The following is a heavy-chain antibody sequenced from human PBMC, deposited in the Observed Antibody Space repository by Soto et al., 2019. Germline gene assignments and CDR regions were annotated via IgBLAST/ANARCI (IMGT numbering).Heavy chain of an antibody. V-gene: IGHV3-30*18. CDR2: ISYDGSNK. CDR1: GFTFSSYG. D-gene: IGHD4-17*01. Sequence: QVQLVESGGGVVQPGRSLRLSCAASGFTFSSYGIHWVRQAPGKGLEWVAFISYDGSNKYYAASVKGRFTISRDNSKNMRYRQMNSLRAEETAVYYCVKASTGTSPLDYWGQGTLVTVSS. CDR3: VKASTGTSPLDY. J-gene: IGHJ4*02.